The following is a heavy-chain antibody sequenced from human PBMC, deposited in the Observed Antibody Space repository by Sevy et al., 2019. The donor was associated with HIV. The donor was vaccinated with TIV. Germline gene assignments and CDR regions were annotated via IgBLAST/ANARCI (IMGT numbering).Heavy chain of an antibody. CDR2: IYYIGNT. Sequence: SETLSLTCTVSGGSITSLYWGWIRQPPGKGLEWIANIYYIGNTNYNPSLKSRVTISLDTSTNQCSLRLSSVTAADTAIYYRAGENAWGRGYSWGQGTLVTVSS. J-gene: IGHJ4*02. V-gene: IGHV4-59*08. D-gene: IGHD1-26*01. CDR3: AGENAWGRGYS. CDR1: GGSITSLY.